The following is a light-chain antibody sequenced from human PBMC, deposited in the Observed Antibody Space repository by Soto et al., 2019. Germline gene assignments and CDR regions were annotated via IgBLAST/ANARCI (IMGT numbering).Light chain of an antibody. CDR3: QQYDGH. J-gene: IGKJ4*01. CDR2: DAS. V-gene: IGKV1-5*01. CDR1: QTISTW. Sequence: DIQMTQSPSTLSASEGDRVTITCRASQTISTWLAWYQQKPGKVPKLLIYDASTLENGVPSRFSGSGSGTEFTLTISTLQPDDFATYYCQQYDGHFGGGTRVEIK.